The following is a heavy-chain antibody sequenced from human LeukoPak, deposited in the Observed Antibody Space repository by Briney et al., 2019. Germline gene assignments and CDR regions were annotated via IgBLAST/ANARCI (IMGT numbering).Heavy chain of an antibody. CDR1: GFTFSTYG. D-gene: IGHD2-21*01. Sequence: GGSLRLSCAASGFTFSTYGMHWVRQAPGKGLEWVAVIWYDASNKYYADSVKGRFTISRDNSKNTLYLQMNSLRAEDTAVYYCASFGISWRSSYWGQGTLVTVPS. V-gene: IGHV3-33*01. CDR2: IWYDASNK. J-gene: IGHJ4*02. CDR3: ASFGISWRSSY.